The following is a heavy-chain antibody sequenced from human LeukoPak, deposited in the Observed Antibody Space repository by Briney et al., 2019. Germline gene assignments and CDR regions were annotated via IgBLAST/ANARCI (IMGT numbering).Heavy chain of an antibody. J-gene: IGHJ4*02. V-gene: IGHV3-21*01. D-gene: IGHD3-10*01. CDR1: GFTFSSYS. CDR2: ISSSSYI. Sequence: GGSLRLSSAASGFTFSSYSMNWVRQAPGKGLEWVSSISSSSYIYYADSVKGRFTITRDNAKNSLYLQMNSLRAEDTAVYYCARDLRYYYGSGSPKTDYWGQGTLVTVSS. CDR3: ARDLRYYYGSGSPKTDY.